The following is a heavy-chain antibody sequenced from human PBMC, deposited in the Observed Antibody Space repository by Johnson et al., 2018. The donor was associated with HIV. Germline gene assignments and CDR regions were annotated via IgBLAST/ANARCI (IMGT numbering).Heavy chain of an antibody. D-gene: IGHD6-19*01. CDR1: GFTFSSYA. V-gene: IGHV3-30-3*01. CDR2: IAYDGSNK. CDR3: ASAGWLEGAFDI. J-gene: IGHJ3*02. Sequence: QVQLVESGGGVVQPGRSLRLSCAASGFTFSSYAMHWVRQAPGKGLEWVAVIAYDGSNKYYADSVKGRFTISRDNSKNTLYLQMNSLRAEDTAVYYCASAGWLEGAFDIWGQGTMVTVSS.